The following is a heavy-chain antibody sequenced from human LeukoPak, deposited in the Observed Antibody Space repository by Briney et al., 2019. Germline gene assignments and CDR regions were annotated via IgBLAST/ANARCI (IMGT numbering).Heavy chain of an antibody. CDR2: INTNTGNP. CDR3: ARALRSGYSYGTKDFDY. D-gene: IGHD5-18*01. Sequence: ASVKVSCKASRYTFTSFPMNWVRQAPGQGLEWMGWINTNTGNPAYAQGFTGRFVFSLDTSVSTAYLQISSLKAEDTAVYYCARALRSGYSYGTKDFDYWGQGTLVTVSS. V-gene: IGHV7-4-1*02. J-gene: IGHJ4*02. CDR1: RYTFTSFP.